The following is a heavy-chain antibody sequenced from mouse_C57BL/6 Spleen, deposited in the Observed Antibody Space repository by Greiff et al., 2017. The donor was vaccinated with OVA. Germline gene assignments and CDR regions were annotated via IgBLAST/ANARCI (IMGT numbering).Heavy chain of an antibody. Sequence: VQLQQPGTELVKPGASVKLSCKASGYTFTSYWMHWVKQRPGQGLEWIGNINPSNGGTNYNEKFKSKATLTVDKSSSTAYMQLSSLTSEDSAVYDCARFLYGKEGYYAMDYWGQGTSVTVSS. V-gene: IGHV1-53*01. J-gene: IGHJ4*01. CDR1: GYTFTSYW. D-gene: IGHD1-1*02. CDR2: INPSNGGT. CDR3: ARFLYGKEGYYAMDY.